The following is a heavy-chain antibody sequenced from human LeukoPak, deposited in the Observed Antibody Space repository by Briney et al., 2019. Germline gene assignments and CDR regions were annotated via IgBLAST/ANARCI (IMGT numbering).Heavy chain of an antibody. D-gene: IGHD5/OR15-5a*01. V-gene: IGHV3-7*03. Sequence: SGGSLRLSCAASGFTLSSYWMSWVRQAPGKGLEWVANIKEDGSEKYYVDSVKGRFTISRDNAKNSLYLHMNSLTAEDTAMYYSTRDCVAGRVSDALDIWGQ. CDR1: GFTLSSYW. J-gene: IGHJ3*02. CDR2: IKEDGSEK. CDR3: TRDCVAGRVSDALDI.